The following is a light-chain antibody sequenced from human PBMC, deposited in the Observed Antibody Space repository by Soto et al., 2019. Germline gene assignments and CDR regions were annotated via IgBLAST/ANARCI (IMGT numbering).Light chain of an antibody. Sequence: EIVMTQSPATLSVSPGERATLSCRASQSVTSNLAWYQQNPGQAPRLLIYDTSTRATGIPARFSASGSETDFTLTISSLQSEDFAVYYCQQYNNWPLTFGGGTKVEIK. CDR1: QSVTSN. CDR3: QQYNNWPLT. V-gene: IGKV3-15*01. CDR2: DTS. J-gene: IGKJ4*01.